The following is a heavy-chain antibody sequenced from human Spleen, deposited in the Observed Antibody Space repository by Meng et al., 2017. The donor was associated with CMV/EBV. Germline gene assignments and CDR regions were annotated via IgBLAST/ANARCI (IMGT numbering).Heavy chain of an antibody. V-gene: IGHV3-15*01. Sequence: WRSWRRQAPGQGLEWVDRIKSKADGGTTDYAAPVKGRITISRDDSKNTLYLQMNNLKTEDTAVYYCTTDASTIFGVVIIRGTPFDYWGQGTLVTVSS. CDR2: IKSKADGGTT. CDR3: TTDASTIFGVVIIRGTPFDY. CDR1: W. D-gene: IGHD3-3*01. J-gene: IGHJ4*02.